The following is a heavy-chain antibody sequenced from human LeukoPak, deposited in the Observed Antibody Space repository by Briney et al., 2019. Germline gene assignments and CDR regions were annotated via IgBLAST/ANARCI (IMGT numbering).Heavy chain of an antibody. Sequence: GGSLRLSCVASGFPFSSYWMTWVRQAPGKGLEWVANIKQDGSKKSYVDSVKGRFTISRDSAKNSLYLQMNSLRAEDTAIYYCTRVGYIDEGIDYWGQGTLVTVSS. D-gene: IGHD5-24*01. V-gene: IGHV3-7*04. CDR3: TRVGYIDEGIDY. CDR1: GFPFSSYW. CDR2: IKQDGSKK. J-gene: IGHJ4*02.